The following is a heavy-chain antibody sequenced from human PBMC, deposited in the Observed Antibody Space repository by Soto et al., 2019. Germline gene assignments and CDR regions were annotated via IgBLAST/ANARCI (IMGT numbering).Heavy chain of an antibody. V-gene: IGHV1-3*01. CDR3: ARVSGAYDFWSGYSLSP. D-gene: IGHD3-3*01. CDR1: GYTFTSYA. J-gene: IGHJ5*02. CDR2: INAGNGNT. Sequence: ASVKVSCKASGYTFTSYAMHCVRQAPGQRLEWMGWINAGNGNTKYSQKFQGRVTITRDTSASTAYMELSSLRSEDTAVYYCARVSGAYDFWSGYSLSPWGQGTLVTVSS.